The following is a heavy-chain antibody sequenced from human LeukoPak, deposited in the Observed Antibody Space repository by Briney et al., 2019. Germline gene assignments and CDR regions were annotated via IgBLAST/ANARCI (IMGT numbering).Heavy chain of an antibody. CDR1: GGTFSSYA. CDR3: ARWTSSIYYYYYGMDV. D-gene: IGHD6-6*01. CDR2: IIPIFGTA. Sequence: GASVKVSCKASGGTFSSYAISWMRQAPGQGLEWMGGIIPIFGTANYAQKFQGRVTITADESTSTAYMELSSLRSEDTAVYYCARWTSSIYYYYYGMDVWGQGTTVTVSS. J-gene: IGHJ6*02. V-gene: IGHV1-69*13.